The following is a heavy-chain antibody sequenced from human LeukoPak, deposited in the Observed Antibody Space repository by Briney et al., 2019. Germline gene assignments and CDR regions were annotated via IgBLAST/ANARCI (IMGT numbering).Heavy chain of an antibody. Sequence: EASVKVSCKASGYTFTSYYMHWVRQAPGQGLEWMGIINPSGGSTSYAQKFQGRVTMTRDMSTSTVYMELSSLRSEDTAVYYCARATTDSSGYYYGAKWFDPWGQGTLVTVSS. V-gene: IGHV1-46*01. CDR3: ARATTDSSGYYYGAKWFDP. CDR1: GYTFTSYY. D-gene: IGHD3-22*01. J-gene: IGHJ5*02. CDR2: INPSGGST.